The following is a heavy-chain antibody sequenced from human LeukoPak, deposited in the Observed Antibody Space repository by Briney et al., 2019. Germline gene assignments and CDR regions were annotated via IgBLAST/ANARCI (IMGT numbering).Heavy chain of an antibody. CDR3: ARDGTARRAEYFQY. D-gene: IGHD1-14*01. Sequence: SETLSLTCSVSGGSISGFYWNWIRQRPGKGLEWIGYINDSGNTYYNPSLKSRVTISIDMSKKHFSLTLNSMTAADTAVYYCARDGTARRAEYFQYWGQGILVSVSS. V-gene: IGHV4-31*03. CDR2: INDSGNT. J-gene: IGHJ1*01. CDR1: GGSISGFY.